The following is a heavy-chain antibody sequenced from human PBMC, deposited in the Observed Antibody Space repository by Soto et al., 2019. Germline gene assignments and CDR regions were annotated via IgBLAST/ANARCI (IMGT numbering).Heavy chain of an antibody. CDR3: ARSLTTVLTMDV. CDR1: GGSISSSSYY. J-gene: IGHJ6*02. Sequence: QLQLQESGPGLVKPSETLSLTCTVSGGSISSSSYYWGWIRQPPGKGLEWIGSIYYSGSTYYNPSLKSRVTISVDTSKNQFSLKLSSVTAAHPDVYYCARSLTTVLTMDVWGQGTTVTVSS. CDR2: IYYSGST. V-gene: IGHV4-39*01. D-gene: IGHD4-17*01.